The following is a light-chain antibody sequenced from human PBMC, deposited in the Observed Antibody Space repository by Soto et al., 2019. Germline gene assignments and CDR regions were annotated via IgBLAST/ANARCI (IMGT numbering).Light chain of an antibody. CDR3: KKYGRLPTWR. CDR2: GAS. Sequence: EIELTQSPRTLSSSPGERATLSCRASQSVSSNSLAWYQQKPGQAPRLLIYGASTRATGIPDRFSGSGSGTDFTLTISRREPEDYAVYYCKKYGRLPTWRFGQGTRWIS. CDR1: QSVSSNS. J-gene: IGKJ1*01. V-gene: IGKV3-20*01.